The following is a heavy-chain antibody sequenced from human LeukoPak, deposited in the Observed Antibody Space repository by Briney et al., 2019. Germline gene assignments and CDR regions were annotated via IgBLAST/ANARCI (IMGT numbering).Heavy chain of an antibody. J-gene: IGHJ1*01. Sequence: GTLSLTCAVSGGSISSDNWWSWVRQPPGKGLEWIGEIYHSGSTNYNPSLQSRVTISVDKSNNHFSLRLTSVTAADTAVYYCATNGWYCLDHWGQGALVTVSS. CDR1: GGSISSDNW. CDR3: ATNGWYCLDH. D-gene: IGHD6-19*01. V-gene: IGHV4-4*02. CDR2: IYHSGST.